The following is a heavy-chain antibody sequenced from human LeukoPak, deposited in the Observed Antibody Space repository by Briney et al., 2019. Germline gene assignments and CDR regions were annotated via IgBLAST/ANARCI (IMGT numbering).Heavy chain of an antibody. CDR1: GFTFSSYA. CDR2: ISYDGSNK. J-gene: IGHJ4*02. CDR3: ARDRVTMIAVVTIDY. Sequence: GGALRLSCAASGFTFSSYAMHWVRQAPGEGLEWVAVISYDGSNKYYADSVKGRFTISRDNSTNTLYLQMNSLRAEDTAVYYCARDRVTMIAVVTIDYWGQGTLVTVSP. D-gene: IGHD3-22*01. V-gene: IGHV3-30*04.